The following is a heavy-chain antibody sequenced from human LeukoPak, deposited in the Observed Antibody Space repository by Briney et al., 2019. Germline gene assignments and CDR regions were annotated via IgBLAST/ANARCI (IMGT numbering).Heavy chain of an antibody. CDR2: VSGSGSSA. CDR3: APSRGLDMIFND. Sequence: GGSLRLSCAASGFTFSTYAMSWVRRAPGKGLEWVSTVSGSGSSAYYADSVKGRFTISRDNSKNTLYLQMNSLRAEDTAVYYCAPSRGLDMIFNDWGQGTLVTVSS. V-gene: IGHV3-23*01. CDR1: GFTFSTYA. D-gene: IGHD2-2*03. J-gene: IGHJ4*02.